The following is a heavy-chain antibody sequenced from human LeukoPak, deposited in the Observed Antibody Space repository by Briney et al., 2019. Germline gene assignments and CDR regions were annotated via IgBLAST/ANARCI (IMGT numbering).Heavy chain of an antibody. CDR1: GFTFRSYE. V-gene: IGHV3-48*03. D-gene: IGHD3-10*01. J-gene: IGHJ4*02. CDR3: ARSIKGDSDH. CDR2: ISSSGTTV. Sequence: GGSLRLSCAASGFTFRSYEMNWVRQAPGKGLDWVSYISSSGTTVYYADSVKGRFTVSRDNAKNSLYLQMNSLRAEDTAVYYCARSIKGDSDHWGQGTMVTVSS.